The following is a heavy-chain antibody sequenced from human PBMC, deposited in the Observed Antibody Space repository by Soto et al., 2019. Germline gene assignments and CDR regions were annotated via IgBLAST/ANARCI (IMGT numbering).Heavy chain of an antibody. CDR1: GFTFISYA. V-gene: IGHV3-23*01. D-gene: IGHD3-10*01. Sequence: GGSLRLSCAASGFTFISYAMYWVRQAPGKGLEWVAAISGSGGSTYYADSVKGRFTISRDNSKNTLYLQMNSLRAEDTAVYYCAKDGGYYGSGQFDYWGQGTLVTVSS. J-gene: IGHJ4*02. CDR2: ISGSGGST. CDR3: AKDGGYYGSGQFDY.